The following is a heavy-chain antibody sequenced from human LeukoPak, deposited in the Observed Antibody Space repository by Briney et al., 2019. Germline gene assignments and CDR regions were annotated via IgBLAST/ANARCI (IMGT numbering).Heavy chain of an antibody. J-gene: IGHJ5*02. CDR3: ARDGSYSTSSTHPP. CDR2: IKQDGSEK. Sequence: GGSLRLSCAASGFTFSSSWMSWVRQAPGKGLEWVANIKQDGSEKYYVGSVKGRFTISRDNAKNSLYLQMDSLRAEDTAVYYCARDGSYSTSSTHPPWGQGTLVTVSS. D-gene: IGHD6-6*01. V-gene: IGHV3-7*03. CDR1: GFTFSSSW.